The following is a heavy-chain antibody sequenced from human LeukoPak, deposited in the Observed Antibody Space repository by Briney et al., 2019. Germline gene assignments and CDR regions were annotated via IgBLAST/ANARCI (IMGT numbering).Heavy chain of an antibody. CDR2: IRYDGSNK. CDR1: GFTFSSYG. CDR3: AKDPTLLWFGELCYFDY. J-gene: IGHJ4*02. V-gene: IGHV3-30*02. Sequence: GGSLRLSCAASGFTFSSYGMHWVRQAPGKGLEWVAFIRYDGSNKYYADSVKGRFTISRDNSKNTLYLQMNSLRAEDTAVYHCAKDPTLLWFGELCYFDYWGQGTLVTVSS. D-gene: IGHD3-10*01.